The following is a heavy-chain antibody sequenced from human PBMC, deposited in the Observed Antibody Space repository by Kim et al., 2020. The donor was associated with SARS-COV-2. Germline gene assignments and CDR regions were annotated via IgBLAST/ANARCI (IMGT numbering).Heavy chain of an antibody. CDR2: INHSGST. Sequence: SETLSLTCAVYGGSFSGYYWSWIRQPPGKGLEWIGEINHSGSTNYNPSLKSRVTISVDTSKNQFSLKLSSVTAADTAVYYCARILRHWFDPWGQGTLVTVSS. CDR1: GGSFSGYY. J-gene: IGHJ5*02. CDR3: ARILRHWFDP. V-gene: IGHV4-34*01.